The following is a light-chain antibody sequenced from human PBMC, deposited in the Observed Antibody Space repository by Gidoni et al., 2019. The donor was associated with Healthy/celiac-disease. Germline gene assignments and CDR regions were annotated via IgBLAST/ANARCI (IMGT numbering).Light chain of an antibody. CDR2: QDS. J-gene: IGLJ2*01. V-gene: IGLV3-1*01. CDR1: KLGDKY. CDR3: QAWDSKV. Sequence: SYELTQPPSVSVSPGQPASITCAGDKLGDKYACWYQQKPGQSPVLVIYQDSKRPSGIPERFSGSNSGNTATLTISGTQAMDEADYYCQAWDSKVFGGGTKLTVL.